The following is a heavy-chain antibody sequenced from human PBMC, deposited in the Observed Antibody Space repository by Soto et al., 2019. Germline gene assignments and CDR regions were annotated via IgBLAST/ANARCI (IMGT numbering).Heavy chain of an antibody. Sequence: ASVKVSCKASGYTFTSYGSSWVRQAPGQGLEWMGWISGYNGDTNYAQKLQGRVTMNTDTSTSTAYVELRSLRSDDTAVYYCARGITEVNHLIHYCGRLTLFAVCS. J-gene: IGHJ4*02. CDR1: GYTFTSYG. D-gene: IGHD1-20*01. V-gene: IGHV1-18*04. CDR3: ARGITEVNHLIHY. CDR2: ISGYNGDT.